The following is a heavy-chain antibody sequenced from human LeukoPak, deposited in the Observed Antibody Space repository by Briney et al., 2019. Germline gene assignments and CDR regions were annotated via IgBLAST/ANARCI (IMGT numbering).Heavy chain of an antibody. CDR1: GFIVSSNY. Sequence: PGGSLRLSCAASGFIVSSNYMSWVRQAPGKGLEWVSVIYSGGRTYYADSAKGRFTISRDNSRNTLYLQMNSLRAEDTAVYYCARGLGRELDGAFDIWGQGTMATVSS. V-gene: IGHV3-53*01. CDR3: ARGLGRELDGAFDI. D-gene: IGHD3-10*01. CDR2: IYSGGRT. J-gene: IGHJ3*02.